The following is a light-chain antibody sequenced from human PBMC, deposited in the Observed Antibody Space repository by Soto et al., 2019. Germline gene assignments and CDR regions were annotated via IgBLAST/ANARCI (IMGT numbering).Light chain of an antibody. CDR1: SSNIGAGYA. CDR3: QSYGSSLSGVV. CDR2: GNT. V-gene: IGLV1-40*01. Sequence: QSVLTQPPSVSGAPGQRVTISCTGSSSNIGAGYAVYWYQQLPGAAPKLLIYGNTNRPSGVPDRFSASKSGASASLAITGLQAEYEADYYCQSYGSSLSGVVFGGGTKLTVL. J-gene: IGLJ3*02.